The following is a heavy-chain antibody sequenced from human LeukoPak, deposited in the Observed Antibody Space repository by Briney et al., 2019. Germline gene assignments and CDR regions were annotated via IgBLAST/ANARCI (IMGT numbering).Heavy chain of an antibody. CDR3: AKASRLLHGSGSYPGYFDY. Sequence: GGSLRLPCAASGFTFSSYAMSWVRQAPGKGLEWVSRISGSGDSTYYADSVKGRFTISRDNSKNTLYLQMNSLRAEDTAVYYCAKASRLLHGSGSYPGYFDYWGQGTLVTVSS. V-gene: IGHV3-23*01. CDR1: GFTFSSYA. J-gene: IGHJ4*02. CDR2: ISGSGDST. D-gene: IGHD3-10*01.